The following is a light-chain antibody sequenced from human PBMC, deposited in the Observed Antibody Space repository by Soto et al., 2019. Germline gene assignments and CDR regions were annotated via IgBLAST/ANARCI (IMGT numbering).Light chain of an antibody. J-gene: IGKJ1*01. CDR1: QSISSW. Sequence: DIQMTQSPSTLSASVGDRVTITCRASQSISSWLAWYQQKPGKAPKLLIYKASSLESGDPSRLSGSGSWTEFTLTISSRQPDDFAPYDCQHYNSYSPWTFGQGTKVEIK. V-gene: IGKV1-5*03. CDR2: KAS. CDR3: QHYNSYSPWT.